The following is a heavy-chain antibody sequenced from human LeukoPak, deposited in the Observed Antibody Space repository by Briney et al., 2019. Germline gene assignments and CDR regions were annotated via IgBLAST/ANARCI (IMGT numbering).Heavy chain of an antibody. V-gene: IGHV4-61*01. Sequence: PSETLSLTCTVSGGSVSSGSYYWSWIRQPPGKGLEWIGYIYYSGSTNYNPSLKSRVTISVDTSKNQFSLKLSSVTAADTAVYYCARTYCSSTSCCNYFDYWGQGTLVTVSS. J-gene: IGHJ4*02. CDR3: ARTYCSSTSCCNYFDY. CDR1: GGSVSSGSYY. D-gene: IGHD2-2*01. CDR2: IYYSGST.